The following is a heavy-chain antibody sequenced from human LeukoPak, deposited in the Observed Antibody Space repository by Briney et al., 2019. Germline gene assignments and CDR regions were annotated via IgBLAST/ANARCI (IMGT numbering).Heavy chain of an antibody. CDR3: ARLNDDQLYFDY. Sequence: SETLSLTCTVSGGPISSYYWSWIRQPPGKGLEWIGYIYYSGSTNYNPSLKSRVTISVDTSKNQFSLKLSSVTAADTAVYNCARLNDDQLYFDYWGQGTLVTVSS. V-gene: IGHV4-59*08. CDR2: IYYSGST. J-gene: IGHJ4*02. D-gene: IGHD1-1*01. CDR1: GGPISSYY.